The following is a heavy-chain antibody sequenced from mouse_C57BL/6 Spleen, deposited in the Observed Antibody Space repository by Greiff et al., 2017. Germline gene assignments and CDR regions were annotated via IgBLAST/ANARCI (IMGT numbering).Heavy chain of an antibody. V-gene: IGHV5-6*01. CDR2: ISSGGSYT. CDR3: ARHDTSSWFAY. D-gene: IGHD1-1*01. Sequence: EVMLVESGGDLVKPGGSLKLSCAASGFTFSSYGMSWVRQTPDKRLEWVATISSGGSYTYYPDSVKGRFTISRDNAKNTLYLQMSSLKSEDTAIYYCARHDTSSWFAYWGQGTLVTVSA. CDR1: GFTFSSYG. J-gene: IGHJ3*01.